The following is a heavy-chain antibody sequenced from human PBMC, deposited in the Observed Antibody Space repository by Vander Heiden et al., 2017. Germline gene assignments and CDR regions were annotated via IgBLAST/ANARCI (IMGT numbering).Heavy chain of an antibody. CDR2: ISGSGGST. CDR3: AKGDYVWGSYRYPLDY. J-gene: IGHJ4*02. CDR1: GFPFSSYA. Sequence: EVQLLESGGGLVQPGGSLRLSCAASGFPFSSYAMSWVRQAPGKGLEWVSAISGSGGSTYYADSVKGRFTISRDNSKNTLYLQMNRLRAEDTAVYYCAKGDYVWGSYRYPLDYWGQGTLVTVSS. D-gene: IGHD3-16*02. V-gene: IGHV3-23*01.